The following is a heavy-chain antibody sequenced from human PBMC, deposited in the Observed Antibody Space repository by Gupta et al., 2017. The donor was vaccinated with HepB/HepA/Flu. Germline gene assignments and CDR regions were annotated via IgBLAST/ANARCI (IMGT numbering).Heavy chain of an antibody. CDR3: ARDRAYYDFWSGYPGY. V-gene: IGHV3-33*01. D-gene: IGHD3-3*01. Sequence: QVQLVESGGGVVQPGRSLRLSCAASGFTFSSYGMHWVRQAPGKGLEWVAVIWYDGSNKYYADSVKGRFTISRDNSKNTLYLQMNSLRAEDTAVYYCARDRAYYDFWSGYPGYWGQGTLVTVSS. CDR1: GFTFSSYG. CDR2: IWYDGSNK. J-gene: IGHJ4*02.